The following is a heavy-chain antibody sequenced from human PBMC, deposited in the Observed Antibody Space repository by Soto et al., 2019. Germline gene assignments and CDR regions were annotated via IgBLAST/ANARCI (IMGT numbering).Heavy chain of an antibody. CDR2: ISYDGSNK. CDR1: GFTFSSYG. D-gene: IGHD1-26*01. CDR3: AKDRGSWFETRDGANPDPDNWFDP. Sequence: AGGSLRLSCAASGFTFSSYGMHWVRQAPGKGLEWVAVISYDGSNKYYADSVKGRFTISRDNSKNTLYLQMNSLRAEDTAVYYCAKDRGSWFETRDGANPDPDNWFDPWGQGTLVTVSS. J-gene: IGHJ5*02. V-gene: IGHV3-30*18.